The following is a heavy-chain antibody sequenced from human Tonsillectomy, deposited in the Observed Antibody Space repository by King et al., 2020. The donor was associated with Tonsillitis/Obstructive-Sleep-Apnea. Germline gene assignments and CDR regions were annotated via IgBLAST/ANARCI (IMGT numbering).Heavy chain of an antibody. CDR2: IYNSGST. J-gene: IGHJ4*02. CDR1: GGSIGSDY. CDR3: ATQTTVTYFDY. Sequence: VQLQESGPGLVEPSETLSLTCTVSGGSIGSDYWSWIRQPPGKGLEWIGYIYNSGSTSYNPSLKSRVTISLDTSKNQFSLKLRSVTAADTAVYYCATQTTVTYFDYWGQGTLVTVSS. D-gene: IGHD4-11*01. V-gene: IGHV4-59*08.